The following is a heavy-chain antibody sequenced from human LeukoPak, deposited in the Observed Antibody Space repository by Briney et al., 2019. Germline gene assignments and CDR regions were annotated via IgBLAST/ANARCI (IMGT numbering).Heavy chain of an antibody. J-gene: IGHJ4*02. V-gene: IGHV3-21*01. CDR1: GFTFSSYS. CDR3: ARAAALTVDC. CDR2: ISSSSSFI. Sequence: PGGSLRLSCAASGFTFSSYSMNWVRQAPGKGLEWVSSISSSSSFIYYADSVEGRFTISRDNAKNSLYLQMNSLRAEDTAVYYCARAAALTVDCWGQGTLVTVSS. D-gene: IGHD3-3*02.